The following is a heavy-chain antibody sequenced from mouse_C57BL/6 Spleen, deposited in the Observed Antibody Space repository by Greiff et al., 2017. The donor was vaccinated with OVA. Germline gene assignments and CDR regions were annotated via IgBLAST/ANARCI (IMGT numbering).Heavy chain of an antibody. V-gene: IGHV1-7*01. D-gene: IGHD1-1*01. CDR3: ARYTITTVVAPDY. J-gene: IGHJ2*01. CDR1: GYTFTSYW. CDR2: INHSSGYT. Sequence: QVQLQQSGAELAKPGASVKLSCKASGYTFTSYWMHWVKQRPGQGLEWIGYINHSSGYTKYNQKFKDKATFTADTSSSTAYLQLSSLSYEYSAVYYCARYTITTVVAPDYWGQGTTLTVSS.